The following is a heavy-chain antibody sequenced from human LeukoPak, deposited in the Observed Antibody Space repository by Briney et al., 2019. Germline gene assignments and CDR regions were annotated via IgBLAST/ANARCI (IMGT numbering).Heavy chain of an antibody. CDR2: IYSGGST. CDR1: GSTVSSNY. Sequence: GGSLRLSCAASGSTVSSNYMSWVRQAPGKGLEWVSVIYSGGSTYYADTVKGRFTISRNNSKNTLYLQMNSLRAEDTAVYYCARALYGSGSHLDYWGQGTLVTVSS. V-gene: IGHV3-53*01. J-gene: IGHJ4*02. CDR3: ARALYGSGSHLDY. D-gene: IGHD3-10*01.